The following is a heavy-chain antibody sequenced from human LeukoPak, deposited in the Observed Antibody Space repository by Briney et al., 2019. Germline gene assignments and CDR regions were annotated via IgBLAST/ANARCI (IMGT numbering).Heavy chain of an antibody. CDR2: INSDGSST. J-gene: IGHJ4*02. CDR3: AKLLYYYDSSQPY. V-gene: IGHV3-74*01. CDR1: GFTFSSYW. D-gene: IGHD3-22*01. Sequence: GGSLRLSCAASGFTFSSYWMHWVRRAPGKGLVWDSRINSDGSSTSYADSVKGRFTISRDNAKNTLYLQMNSLRAEDTAVYYCAKLLYYYDSSQPYWGQGTLVTVSS.